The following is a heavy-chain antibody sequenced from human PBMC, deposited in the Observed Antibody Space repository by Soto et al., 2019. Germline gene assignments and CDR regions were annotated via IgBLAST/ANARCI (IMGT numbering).Heavy chain of an antibody. CDR1: GFSFRSYW. Sequence: GGALTLSCAAPGFSFRSYWMHWVRQAPGKGLVWVSRINHDASNTNYADSVKGRFTISRDNANNTVYLQMNSLGAEDTALYYCVREPWGFSGTWYDYWGQGTLVTVSS. CDR2: INHDASNT. D-gene: IGHD6-13*01. J-gene: IGHJ4*02. V-gene: IGHV3-74*01. CDR3: VREPWGFSGTWYDY.